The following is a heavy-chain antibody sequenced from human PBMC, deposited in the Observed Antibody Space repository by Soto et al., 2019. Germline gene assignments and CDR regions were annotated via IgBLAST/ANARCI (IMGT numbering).Heavy chain of an antibody. Sequence: GGSLRLSCAASGFTFSDDYMDWVRRAPGKGLEWVGRIRPTSYTTEYAASVKGRFTISRDDSKKSLYLQMNSLTIDDTAVYFCARSPRGVGPEDSWGQGTLVTVSS. J-gene: IGHJ4*02. CDR1: GFTFSDDY. D-gene: IGHD1-26*01. V-gene: IGHV3-72*01. CDR2: IRPTSYTT. CDR3: ARSPRGVGPEDS.